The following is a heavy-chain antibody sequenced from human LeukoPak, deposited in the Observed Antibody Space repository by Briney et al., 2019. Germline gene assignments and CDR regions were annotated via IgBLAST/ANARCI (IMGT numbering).Heavy chain of an antibody. CDR2: IYTSGST. CDR3: ASLGVDTAMEPIDY. J-gene: IGHJ4*02. Sequence: SETLSLTCTVSGGSISSGSHYWSWIRQPAGKGLEWIGRIYTSGSTNYNPSLKSRVTISVDTSKNQFSLKLSSVTAADTAVYYCASLGVDTAMEPIDYWGQGTLVTVSS. CDR1: GGSISSGSHY. V-gene: IGHV4-61*02. D-gene: IGHD5-18*01.